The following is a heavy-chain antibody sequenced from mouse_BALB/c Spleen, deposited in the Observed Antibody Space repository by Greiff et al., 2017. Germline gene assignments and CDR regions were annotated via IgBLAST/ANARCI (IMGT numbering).Heavy chain of an antibody. CDR2: IWAGGST. J-gene: IGHJ3*01. CDR1: GFSLTSYG. CDR3: ARDKYDSGFAY. Sequence: VNVVESGPGLVAPSQSLSITCTVSGFSLTSYGVHWVRQPPGKGLEWLGVIWAGGSTNYNSALMSRLSISKDNSKSQVFLKMNSLQTDDTAMYYCARDKYDSGFAYWGQGTLVTVSA. D-gene: IGHD2-14*01. V-gene: IGHV2-9*02.